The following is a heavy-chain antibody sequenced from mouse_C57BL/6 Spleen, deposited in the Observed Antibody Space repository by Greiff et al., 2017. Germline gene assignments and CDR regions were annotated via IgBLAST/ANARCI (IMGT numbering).Heavy chain of an antibody. Sequence: DVHLVESGPGLVKPSQSLSLTCSVTGYSITSGYYWNWIRQFPGNKLEWMGYISYDGSNNYNPSLKNRISITRDTSKNQFFLKLNSVTTEDTATYYGARDYYYGSSYVKDGYFDVWGTGTTVTVSS. CDR2: ISYDGSN. J-gene: IGHJ1*03. V-gene: IGHV3-6*01. CDR3: ARDYYYGSSYVKDGYFDV. CDR1: GYSITSGYY. D-gene: IGHD1-1*01.